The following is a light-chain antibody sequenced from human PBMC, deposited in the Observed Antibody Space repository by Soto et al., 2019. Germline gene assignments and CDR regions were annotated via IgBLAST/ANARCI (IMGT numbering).Light chain of an antibody. V-gene: IGKV1-39*01. CDR2: AAS. J-gene: IGKJ2*02. CDR1: QSISSY. Sequence: EIQMTQSPSSLSASVGDRVTITCRASQSISSYLNWYQQKPGKDPKLLIYAASSLQSGVPSRFSGSGSGTDFTLTISSLQPEDFATYYCQQSYSTPRTFGQGTKLEIK. CDR3: QQSYSTPRT.